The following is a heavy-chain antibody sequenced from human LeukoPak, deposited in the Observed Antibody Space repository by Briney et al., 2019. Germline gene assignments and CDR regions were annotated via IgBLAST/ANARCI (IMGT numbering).Heavy chain of an antibody. V-gene: IGHV3-23*01. CDR2: ISGSGGST. CDR1: GFTFSSYA. J-gene: IGHJ4*02. CDR3: AKQTGDRDYFDY. Sequence: PGGSLRLSCAASGFTFSSYAMSWVRQAPGKGLEWVSAISGSGGSTYYADSVKGRFTNSRDNSKNTLYLQMNSLRAEDTAVYYCAKQTGDRDYFDYWGQGTLVTVSS. D-gene: IGHD7-27*01.